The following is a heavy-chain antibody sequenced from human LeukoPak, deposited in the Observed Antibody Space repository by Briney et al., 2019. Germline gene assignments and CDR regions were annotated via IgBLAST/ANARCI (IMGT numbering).Heavy chain of an antibody. CDR2: INHSGST. J-gene: IGHJ3*02. V-gene: IGHV4-34*01. CDR3: ARIHYGSGNDAFDI. D-gene: IGHD3-10*01. Sequence: SETLSLTCAVYGGSFSGYYWSWIRQPPGKGLEWIGEINHSGSTNYNPSLKSRVTISVGTSKNQFSLKLSSVTAADTAVYYCARIHYGSGNDAFDIWGQGTMVTVSS. CDR1: GGSFSGYY.